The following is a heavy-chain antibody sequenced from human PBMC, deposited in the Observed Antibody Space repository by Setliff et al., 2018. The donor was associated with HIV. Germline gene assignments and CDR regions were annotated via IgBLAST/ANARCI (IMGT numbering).Heavy chain of an antibody. Sequence: GSPRLSCAASGFTFTSYAMNWVRQAPGKGLEWVSGISGSGGGTYYADSVKGRFTISRDNSQNALYLQMDSLRAEDTAVYHCAKLREGHVYSQYDSWGHGTLVTVSS. J-gene: IGHJ5*01. D-gene: IGHD2-21*01. V-gene: IGHV3-23*01. CDR3: AKLREGHVYSQYDS. CDR1: GFTFTSYA. CDR2: ISGSGGGT.